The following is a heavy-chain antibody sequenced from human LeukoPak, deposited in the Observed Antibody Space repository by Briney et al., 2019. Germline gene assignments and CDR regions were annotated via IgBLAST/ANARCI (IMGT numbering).Heavy chain of an antibody. D-gene: IGHD1-1*01. CDR1: GGSVSSGSYY. CDR3: ARLANAAENY. CDR2: IYYSGST. J-gene: IGHJ4*02. V-gene: IGHV4-61*01. Sequence: SETLSLTCTVSGGSVSSGSYYWSWIRQPPGKGLEWIGYIYYSGSTNYNPSLKSRVTISVDTSKNQFSLKLTSVTAADTAVYYCARLANAAENYWGQGTLVIVSS.